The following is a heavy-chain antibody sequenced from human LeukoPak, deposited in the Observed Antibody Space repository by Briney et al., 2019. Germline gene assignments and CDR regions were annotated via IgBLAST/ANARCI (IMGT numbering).Heavy chain of an antibody. D-gene: IGHD1-26*01. CDR2: ISASGSAT. CDR1: GFIFSNYG. V-gene: IGHV3-23*01. J-gene: IGHJ4*02. CDR3: ASSGSYRFDY. Sequence: GGSLRLSCAASGFIFSNYGMNWVRQAPGKGLEWVAAISASGSATSYADSVRGRFTISRDNSKSTTYLQMNSLRAEDTAVYYCASSGSYRFDYWGQGTLVTVSS.